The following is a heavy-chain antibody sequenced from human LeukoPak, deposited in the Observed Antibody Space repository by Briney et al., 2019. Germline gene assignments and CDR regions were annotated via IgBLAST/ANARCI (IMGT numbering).Heavy chain of an antibody. D-gene: IGHD2-21*02. V-gene: IGHV4-4*07. CDR3: ARDLGAYCGGDCYPDAFDI. Sequence: KSSETLSLTCTVSGGSISSYYWSWIRQPAGKGLEWIGRIYTSGSTNYNPSLKSRVTMSVDTSKNQFSLKLSSVTAAGTAVYYCARDLGAYCGGDCYPDAFDIWGQGTMVTVSS. CDR1: GGSISSYY. J-gene: IGHJ3*02. CDR2: IYTSGST.